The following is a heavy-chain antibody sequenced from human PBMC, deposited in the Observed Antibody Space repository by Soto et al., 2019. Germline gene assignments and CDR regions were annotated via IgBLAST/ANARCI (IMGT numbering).Heavy chain of an antibody. Sequence: SETLSLTCTVSCGSISSGDYYWSWIRQPPGKGLEWIGYIYYSGSTYYNPSLKSRVTISVDTSKNQFSLKLSSVTAADTAVYYCARGRGYSGYDWFDYWGQGTLVTVSS. CDR3: ARGRGYSGYDWFDY. V-gene: IGHV4-30-4*01. CDR1: CGSISSGDYY. CDR2: IYYSGST. J-gene: IGHJ4*02. D-gene: IGHD5-12*01.